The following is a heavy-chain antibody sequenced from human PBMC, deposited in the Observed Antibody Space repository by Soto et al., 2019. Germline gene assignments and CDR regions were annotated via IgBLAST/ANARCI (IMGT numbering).Heavy chain of an antibody. CDR2: IFHIGST. V-gene: IGHV4-59*02. CDR1: GVSVTSYY. Sequence: SETLSLTCTVSGVSVTSYYWTWIRQPPGKGLESIGYIFHIGSTNYNPSLKGRVTMSVDTPTNQFSLKLSSVTAADTAVYYCATAGYYFGSGPTSPFDYWGQGTLVTVSS. CDR3: ATAGYYFGSGPTSPFDY. D-gene: IGHD3-10*01. J-gene: IGHJ4*02.